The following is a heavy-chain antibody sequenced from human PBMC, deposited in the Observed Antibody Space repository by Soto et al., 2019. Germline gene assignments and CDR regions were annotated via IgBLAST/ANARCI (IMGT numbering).Heavy chain of an antibody. D-gene: IGHD3-22*01. CDR1: GFTFSSYG. V-gene: IGHV3-33*01. CDR3: AREGSYYDSNFDY. CDR2: IWYDGSNK. J-gene: IGHJ4*02. Sequence: GGSLRLSCAASGFTFSSYGMHWVRQAPGKGLEWVAVIWYDGSNKYYADSVKGRFTISRDNSKNTLYLQMNSLRAEDTAVYYCAREGSYYDSNFDYWGQGTLVTVSS.